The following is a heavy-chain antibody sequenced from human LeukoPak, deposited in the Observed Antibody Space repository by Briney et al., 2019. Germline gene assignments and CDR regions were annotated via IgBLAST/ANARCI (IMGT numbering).Heavy chain of an antibody. D-gene: IGHD3-22*01. CDR3: ARVLDSSGYSSDYYYYYGMDV. V-gene: IGHV1-69*13. J-gene: IGHJ6*02. Sequence: SVKVSCKASGYTFTSYYMHWARQAPGQGLEWMGGIIPIFGTANYAQKFQGRVTITADESTSTAYMELSSLRSEDTAVYYCARVLDSSGYSSDYYYYYGMDVWGQGTTVTVSS. CDR1: GYTFTSYY. CDR2: IIPIFGTA.